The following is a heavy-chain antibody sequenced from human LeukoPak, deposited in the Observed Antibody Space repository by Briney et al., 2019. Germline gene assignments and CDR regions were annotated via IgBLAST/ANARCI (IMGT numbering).Heavy chain of an antibody. CDR2: ISYDGSNK. Sequence: GGSLRLSCAASGFTFSSYWMSWVRQAPGKGLEWVAVISYDGSNKYYADSVKGRFTISRDNSKNTLYLQMNSLRAEDTAVYYCARDPSHYYDSSGYYPYWGQGTLVTVSS. D-gene: IGHD3-22*01. CDR3: ARDPSHYYDSSGYYPY. V-gene: IGHV3-30-3*01. J-gene: IGHJ4*02. CDR1: GFTFSSYW.